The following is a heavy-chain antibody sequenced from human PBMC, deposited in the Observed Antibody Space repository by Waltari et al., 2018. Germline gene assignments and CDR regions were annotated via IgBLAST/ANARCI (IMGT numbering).Heavy chain of an antibody. V-gene: IGHV3-30-3*01. CDR3: ARGFGGVPVLLWFRELEPADY. CDR2: RSYEGSNK. Sequence: QVQLVESGGGVVQPGRSLRLSCAASGFTFSSYAMHCVHQAPGKGLGWVAGRSYEGSNKGCADSVQGRFTSSRDNSKNTLYLHMNSLRAEDAAVYYCARGFGGVPVLLWFRELEPADYWGQGTLVTVSS. J-gene: IGHJ4*02. CDR1: GFTFSSYA. D-gene: IGHD3-10*01.